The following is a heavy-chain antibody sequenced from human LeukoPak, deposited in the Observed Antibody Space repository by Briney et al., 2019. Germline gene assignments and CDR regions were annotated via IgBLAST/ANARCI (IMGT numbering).Heavy chain of an antibody. Sequence: GGSLRLSCVASGFSFRKYSMSWVRQAPGQGLEWVSSITGREGNTYAADSVKGRFTISRDNSKNTLYLQMNSLRAEDTAVYYCARDSSSGYGGYFDYWGQGTLVTVSS. D-gene: IGHD3-22*01. CDR1: GFSFRKYS. J-gene: IGHJ4*02. V-gene: IGHV3-23*01. CDR2: ITGREGNT. CDR3: ARDSSSGYGGYFDY.